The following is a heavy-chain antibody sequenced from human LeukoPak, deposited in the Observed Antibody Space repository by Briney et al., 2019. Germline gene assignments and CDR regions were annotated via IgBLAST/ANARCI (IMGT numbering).Heavy chain of an antibody. J-gene: IGHJ4*02. Sequence: ASVKVSCKASGGTFSSYAISWVRQAPGQGLEWMGGIIPIFGTANYAQKFRGRVTITTDESTSTAYMELSSLRSEDTAVYYCARDDVSRHYFDYWGRGTLVTVSS. CDR2: IIPIFGTA. D-gene: IGHD5/OR15-5a*01. V-gene: IGHV1-69*05. CDR3: ARDDVSRHYFDY. CDR1: GGTFSSYA.